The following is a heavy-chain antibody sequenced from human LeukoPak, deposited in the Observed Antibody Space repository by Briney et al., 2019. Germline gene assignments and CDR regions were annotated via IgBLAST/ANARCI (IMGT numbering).Heavy chain of an antibody. D-gene: IGHD5-18*01. V-gene: IGHV3-7*01. CDR1: GFIFGSYW. J-gene: IGHJ4*02. CDR2: IKQDGSEK. CDR3: ARGGTWIQLWSNTPTPDY. Sequence: GGSLRLSCAASGFIFGSYWMSWVRQAPGKGLEWVANIKQDGSEKYYVDSVKGRFTISRDNAKNSLYLQMNSLRAEDTAVYYCARGGTWIQLWSNTPTPDYWGQGTLVTVSS.